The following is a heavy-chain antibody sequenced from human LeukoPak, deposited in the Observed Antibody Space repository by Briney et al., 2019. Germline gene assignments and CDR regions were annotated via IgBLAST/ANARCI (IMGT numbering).Heavy chain of an antibody. CDR2: IYYSGST. Sequence: SETLSLTCTVSGGSISSSSYYWGWIRQPPGKGLEWIGSIYYSGSTYYNPSLKSRVTISVDTSKNQFSLKLSSVTAADTAVYYCARQHDSSGYYSYYFDYWGQGTLVTVSS. V-gene: IGHV4-39*07. CDR1: GGSISSSSYY. CDR3: ARQHDSSGYYSYYFDY. J-gene: IGHJ4*02. D-gene: IGHD3-22*01.